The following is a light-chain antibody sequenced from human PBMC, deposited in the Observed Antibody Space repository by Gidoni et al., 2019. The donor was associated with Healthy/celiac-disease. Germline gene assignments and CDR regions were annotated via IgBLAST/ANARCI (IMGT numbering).Light chain of an antibody. CDR2: GAS. Sequence: ELVLTQSPGTLSLSPGERATLSCRASQSVSSSYLAWYQQKPGQAPRLHIYGASSRATGIPDRFSGSGSGTDFTLTISRLEPEDFAVYYCQQYGSSLFGQGTKVEIK. CDR3: QQYGSSL. CDR1: QSVSSSY. J-gene: IGKJ1*01. V-gene: IGKV3-20*01.